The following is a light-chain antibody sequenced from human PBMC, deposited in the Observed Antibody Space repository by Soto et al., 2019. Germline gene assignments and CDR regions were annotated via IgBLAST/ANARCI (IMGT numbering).Light chain of an antibody. CDR3: MQTVQFKWT. Sequence: DIVLTQTPLSLSVTPGQPASISCKSSQSLVYSNGKTYLYWYLMKPGQPPQLLIDGVSNRSSGVPDRFSGSGSRTEFTLTISRVEAEDVAIYYCMQTVQFKWTFGQGTKVEIK. V-gene: IGKV2D-29*01. CDR1: QSLVYSNGKTY. J-gene: IGKJ1*01. CDR2: GVS.